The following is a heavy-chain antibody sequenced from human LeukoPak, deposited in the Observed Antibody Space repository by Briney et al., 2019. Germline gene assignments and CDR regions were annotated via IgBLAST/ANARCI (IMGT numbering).Heavy chain of an antibody. J-gene: IGHJ3*02. D-gene: IGHD3-10*01. CDR2: INPNSGGT. CDR1: GYTFTSYA. Sequence: GASVKVSCKASGYTFTSYAMNWVRQAPGQGLEWMGWINPNSGGTNYAQKFQGRVTMTRDTSISTAYMELSRLRSDDTAVYYCARDKETWSYYGSGGSYDAFDIWGQGTMVTVSS. CDR3: ARDKETWSYYGSGGSYDAFDI. V-gene: IGHV1-2*02.